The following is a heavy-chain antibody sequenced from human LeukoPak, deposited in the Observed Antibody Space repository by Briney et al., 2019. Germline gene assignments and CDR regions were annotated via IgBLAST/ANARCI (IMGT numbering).Heavy chain of an antibody. J-gene: IGHJ4*02. D-gene: IGHD5-12*01. CDR1: GFTFSSYW. V-gene: IGHV3-74*01. CDR3: TTLTVATNFDY. Sequence: GGSLRLSCAASGFTFSSYWMHWVRQDPGKGLVWVSRISSDESSTSYADSVKGRFTISRDNAKNSLYLQMNSLRAEDTAVYYCTTLTVATNFDYWGQGTLVTVSS. CDR2: ISSDESST.